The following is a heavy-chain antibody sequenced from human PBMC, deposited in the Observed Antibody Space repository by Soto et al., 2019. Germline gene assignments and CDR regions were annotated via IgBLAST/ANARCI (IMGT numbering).Heavy chain of an antibody. D-gene: IGHD3-16*01. V-gene: IGHV3-48*03. CDR1: AFTFSYYE. J-gene: IGHJ4*02. CDR3: ATRPYNAGEEIYYFDY. Sequence: GGSLRLSCGSSAFTFSYYEINWGRQAPGKGLEWISFISSSGSTIYYADSVKGRFTISRDNAKNSVYLQMNSLRAEDTAVYYCATRPYNAGEEIYYFDYWGQGTLVTVSS. CDR2: ISSSGSTI.